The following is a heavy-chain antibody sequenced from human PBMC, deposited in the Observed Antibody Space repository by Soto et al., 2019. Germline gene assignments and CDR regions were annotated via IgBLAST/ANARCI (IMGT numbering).Heavy chain of an antibody. J-gene: IGHJ3*02. CDR3: ANGGGNIVVVVAARDAFDI. Sequence: GGSLRLSCAASGLTFSSYGIHWVRQAPGKGLEWVAVISYDGSNKYYADSVKGRLTISRDNSKNTLYLQMNSLRAEDTAVYYCANGGGNIVVVVAARDAFDIWGQGTMVTVSS. CDR1: GLTFSSYG. CDR2: ISYDGSNK. D-gene: IGHD2-15*01. V-gene: IGHV3-30*18.